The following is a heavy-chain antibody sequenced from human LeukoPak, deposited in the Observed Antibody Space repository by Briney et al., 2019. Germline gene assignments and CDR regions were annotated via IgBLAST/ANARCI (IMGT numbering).Heavy chain of an antibody. CDR1: GYTLTELS. D-gene: IGHD3-22*01. Sequence: ASVKVSCKVSGYTLTELSMHWVRQAPGKGLEWMGGFDPEDGETIYAQKFQGRVTITADESTSTAYMELSSLRSEDTAVYYCARPTDSSGLYFDYWGQGTLVTVSS. CDR2: FDPEDGET. V-gene: IGHV1-24*01. CDR3: ARPTDSSGLYFDY. J-gene: IGHJ4*02.